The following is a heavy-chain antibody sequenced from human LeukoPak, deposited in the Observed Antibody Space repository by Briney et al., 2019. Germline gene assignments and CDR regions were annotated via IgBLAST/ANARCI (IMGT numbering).Heavy chain of an antibody. CDR1: GFTLSSDA. J-gene: IGHJ4*02. CDR3: ARSSGYGYYFDY. V-gene: IGHV3-64*01. CDR2: ISSNGGTT. Sequence: VQPGGALRLSCGASGFTLSSDAMHWVRQAPGEGLEYFSAISSNGGTTHYGNSVKGRFTISRDNSKNTLYLQMGSLRAEDMAVYFCARSSGYGYYFDYWGQGTLVTVSS. D-gene: IGHD3-22*01.